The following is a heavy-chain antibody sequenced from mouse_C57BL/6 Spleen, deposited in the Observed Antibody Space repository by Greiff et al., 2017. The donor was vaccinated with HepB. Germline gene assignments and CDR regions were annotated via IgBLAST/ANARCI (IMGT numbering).Heavy chain of an antibody. CDR1: GYAFSSYW. CDR3: ARYYYDYDNYYDMDY. V-gene: IGHV1-80*01. CDR2: IYPGDGDT. Sequence: VQLQQSGAELVKPGASVKISCKASGYAFSSYWMNWVKQRPGKGLEWIGQIYPGDGDTNYNGKFKGKATLTADKSSSTAYMQLSSLTSEDSAVYFCARYYYDYDNYYDMDYWGQGTSVTVSS. J-gene: IGHJ4*01. D-gene: IGHD2-4*01.